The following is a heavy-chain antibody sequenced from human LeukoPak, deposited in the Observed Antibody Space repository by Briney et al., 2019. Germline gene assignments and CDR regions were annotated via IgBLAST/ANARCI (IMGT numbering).Heavy chain of an antibody. CDR1: GHTFTGYY. D-gene: IGHD4-17*01. J-gene: IGHJ4*02. CDR2: INPNSGGT. Sequence: ASVKVSCKASGHTFTGYYMHWVRQAPGQGLEWMGWINPNSGGTNYAQKFQGRVTMTRDTSISTAYMELSRLRSDDTAMYYCARILTTVTTMDYWGQGTLVTVSS. CDR3: ARILTTVTTMDY. V-gene: IGHV1-2*02.